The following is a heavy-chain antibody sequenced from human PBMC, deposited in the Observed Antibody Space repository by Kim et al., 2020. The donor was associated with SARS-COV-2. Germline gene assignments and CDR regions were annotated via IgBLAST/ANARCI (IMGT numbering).Heavy chain of an antibody. D-gene: IGHD6-19*01. CDR3: ARDQHTAYSSGWY. Sequence: GGSLRLSCAASGFTFSSYAMHWVRQAPGKGLEWVAVISYDGSNKYYADSVKGRFTISRDKSKNTVYLQMNSLRNEDTAVYYCARDQHTAYSSGWY. J-gene: IGHJ2*01. CDR2: ISYDGSNK. V-gene: IGHV3-30*04. CDR1: GFTFSSYA.